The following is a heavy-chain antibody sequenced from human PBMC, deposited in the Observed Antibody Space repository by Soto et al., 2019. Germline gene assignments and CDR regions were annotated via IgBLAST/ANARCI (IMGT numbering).Heavy chain of an antibody. D-gene: IGHD5-12*01. CDR2: VWYDGRNK. J-gene: IGHJ6*02. CDR1: GFSFSTYG. CDR3: VRAAGYSGDNYVYYYGMDV. Sequence: QVQLVESGGGVVQPGRSLRLSCTASGFSFSTYGMQWVRQAPGKGLEWVALVWYDGRNKHYVDSVAGRFTISRDNSKKTLYLEMNSLRDEDTAVYYCVRAAGYSGDNYVYYYGMDVWGQGTTVTVSS. V-gene: IGHV3-33*01.